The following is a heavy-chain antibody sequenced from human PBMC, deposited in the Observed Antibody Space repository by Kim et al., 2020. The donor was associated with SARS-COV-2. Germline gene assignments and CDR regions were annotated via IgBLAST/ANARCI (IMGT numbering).Heavy chain of an antibody. CDR1: GGSISSYY. CDR3: ARVRTEDYGDYPIYYYYYGMDV. J-gene: IGHJ6*02. CDR2: IYYSGST. V-gene: IGHV4-59*01. Sequence: SETLSLTCTVSGGSISSYYWSWIRQPPGKGLEWIGYIYYSGSTNYNPSLKSRVTISVDTSKNQFSLKLSSVTAADTAVYYCARVRTEDYGDYPIYYYYYGMDVWGQGTTVTVSS. D-gene: IGHD4-17*01.